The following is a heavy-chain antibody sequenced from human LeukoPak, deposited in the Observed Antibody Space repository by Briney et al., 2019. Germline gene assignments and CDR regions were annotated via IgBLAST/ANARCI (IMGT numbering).Heavy chain of an antibody. Sequence: PGGSLRLSCAASGFTFSSYWMHWVRQAPGKGLVWVSRINSDGSSTSYADSVKGRFTISRDNAKNSLYLQMNSLRAEDMALYYCAKDIGYYYDSSGGGAFDIWGQGTMVTVSS. D-gene: IGHD3-22*01. CDR1: GFTFSSYW. V-gene: IGHV3-74*01. CDR3: AKDIGYYYDSSGGGAFDI. J-gene: IGHJ3*02. CDR2: INSDGSST.